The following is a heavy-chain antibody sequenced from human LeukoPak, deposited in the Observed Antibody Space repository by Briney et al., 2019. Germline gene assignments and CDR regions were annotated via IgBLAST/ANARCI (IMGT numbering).Heavy chain of an antibody. V-gene: IGHV3-20*01. CDR1: GFTFSSYA. CDR2: INWNGGST. Sequence: GGSLRLSCAASGFTFSSYAMSWVRQAPGKGLEWVSGINWNGGSTGYADSVKGRFTISRDDAKNSLYLQMNSLRAEDMALYHCARDRRYCSSTSCYSFGYWGQGTLVTVSS. CDR3: ARDRRYCSSTSCYSFGY. D-gene: IGHD2-2*01. J-gene: IGHJ4*02.